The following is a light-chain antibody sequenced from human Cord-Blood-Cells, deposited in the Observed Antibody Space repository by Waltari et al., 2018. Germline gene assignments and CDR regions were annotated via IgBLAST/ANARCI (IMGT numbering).Light chain of an antibody. V-gene: IGLV2-14*03. CDR2: YVS. CDR1: SIVHGGFNS. Sequence: QSALTQPASVSGAPGQPFTIFCSRTSIVHGGFNSLSWYQQHPGKAPKPMIYYVSNQPSGVSNRSSGSKSGNTAALTSSGLQAEDEADYYCSSYTSSSTLVFGTGTKVTVL. J-gene: IGLJ1*01. CDR3: SSYTSSSTLV.